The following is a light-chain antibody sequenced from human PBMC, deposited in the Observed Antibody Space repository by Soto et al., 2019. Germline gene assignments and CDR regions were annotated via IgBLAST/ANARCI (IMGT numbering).Light chain of an antibody. CDR1: QSVSSS. J-gene: IGKJ2*01. CDR3: QQYESYPYT. CDR2: DTS. Sequence: EIVVTQSPATLSVSPGERVTLSCRASQSVSSSLAWYQQRPGQAPRLLIYDTSTRAAGIAARFSGSGSGTEFTLTISSLQADDFATYYCQQYESYPYTFGRGTRLEIK. V-gene: IGKV3-15*01.